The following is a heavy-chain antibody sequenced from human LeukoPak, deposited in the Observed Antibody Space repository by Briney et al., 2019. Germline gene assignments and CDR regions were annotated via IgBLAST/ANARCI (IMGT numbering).Heavy chain of an antibody. CDR3: ARRRDLYSGSYYPFDY. J-gene: IGHJ4*02. Sequence: GESLKISCRASGYTFTNSWIGWVRQMPGKGLKWMGIIYPGDSDARYSPSFQGQVTISADKSISTAYLQWSSLKASDTAMYYCARRRDLYSGSYYPFDYWGQGTLVTVSS. D-gene: IGHD1-26*01. CDR1: GYTFTNSW. V-gene: IGHV5-51*01. CDR2: IYPGDSDA.